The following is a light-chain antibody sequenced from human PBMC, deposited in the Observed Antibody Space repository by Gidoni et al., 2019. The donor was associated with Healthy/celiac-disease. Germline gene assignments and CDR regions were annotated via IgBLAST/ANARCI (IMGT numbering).Light chain of an antibody. V-gene: IGKV3-20*01. CDR3: QQYGSSPQT. CDR1: QSVSSSY. J-gene: IGKJ4*01. CDR2: GAS. Sequence: EIVLTQSPGTLSLSQGERATLSCSASQSVSSSYLAWYQQTPGQAPRLLIYGASSRATGIPDRFSGSGSGTDFTLTISRLEPEDFAVYYCQQYGSSPQTFGGGTKVEIK.